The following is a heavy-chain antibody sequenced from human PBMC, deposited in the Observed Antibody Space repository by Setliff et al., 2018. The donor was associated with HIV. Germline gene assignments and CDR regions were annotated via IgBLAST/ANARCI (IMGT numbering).Heavy chain of an antibody. CDR1: GFTFSSYA. CDR3: AKSGTGIIYFDY. D-gene: IGHD1-1*01. Sequence: PGESLTISCAASGFTFSSYAMSWVRQAPGKGLEWVSAISGSGGSTYYADSVKGRFTISRDNSKNTLYLQMNSLRAEDTAVYYCAKSGTGIIYFDYWGQGTLVTVSS. CDR2: ISGSGGST. J-gene: IGHJ4*02. V-gene: IGHV3-23*01.